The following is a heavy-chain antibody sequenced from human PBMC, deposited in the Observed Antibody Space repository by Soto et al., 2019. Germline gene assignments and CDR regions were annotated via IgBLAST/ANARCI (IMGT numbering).Heavy chain of an antibody. CDR3: AKIPSYYSSGWYSGDYYMDV. J-gene: IGHJ6*03. CDR1: GFTFSSYA. Sequence: GGSLRLSCAASGFTFSSYAMSWVRQAPGKGLEWVSAISGSGGSTYYADSVKGRFTISRDNSKNTLYLQMNSLRAEDTAVYYCAKIPSYYSSGWYSGDYYMDVWGKGTTVTVSS. V-gene: IGHV3-23*01. CDR2: ISGSGGST. D-gene: IGHD6-19*01.